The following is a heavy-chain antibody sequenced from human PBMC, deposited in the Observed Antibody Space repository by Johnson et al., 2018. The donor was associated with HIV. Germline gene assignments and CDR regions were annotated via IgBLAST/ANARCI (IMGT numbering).Heavy chain of an antibody. V-gene: IGHV3-30-3*01. CDR3: ARDVKVCAFDI. CDR2: ISYDGSNK. CDR1: GFTFSSYA. Sequence: QVQLVESGGGVVQPGRSLRLSCAASGFTFSSYAMHWVRQAPGKGLEWVAVISYDGSNKYYADSVRGRFTISRDNSQNTLYLQMKTLRAEDTAVYYCARDVKVCAFDIWGQGTMVTVSS. D-gene: IGHD3-16*01. J-gene: IGHJ3*02.